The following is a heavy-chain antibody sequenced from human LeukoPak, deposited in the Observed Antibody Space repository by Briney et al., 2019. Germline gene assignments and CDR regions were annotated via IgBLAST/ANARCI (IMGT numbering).Heavy chain of an antibody. Sequence: GSLRLSCAASGFTFSSYWMSWVRQAPGKGLEWVANIKQDGSEKYYVDSVKGRFTISRDNAKNSLYLQMNSLRAEDTAVYYCAREEMVGAIDSFDYWGQGTLVTVSS. CDR1: GFTFSSYW. CDR3: AREEMVGAIDSFDY. CDR2: IKQDGSEK. J-gene: IGHJ4*02. V-gene: IGHV3-7*01. D-gene: IGHD1-26*01.